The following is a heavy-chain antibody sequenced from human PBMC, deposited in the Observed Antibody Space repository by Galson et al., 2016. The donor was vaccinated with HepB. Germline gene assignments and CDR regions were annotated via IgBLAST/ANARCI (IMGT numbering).Heavy chain of an antibody. CDR2: IRSNTYGGTT. CDR3: TRGGTIAPAY. V-gene: IGHV3-49*03. J-gene: IGHJ4*02. Sequence: SLRLSCAGSGFTFGDYAMSWFRQAPGKGLEWVGFIRSNTYGGTTDYAASVKGRFSISRDDSKSIAYLQMNSLKTEDTAVYYCTRGGTIAPAYWGQGTLVTVSS. D-gene: IGHD3-3*01. CDR1: GFTFGDYA.